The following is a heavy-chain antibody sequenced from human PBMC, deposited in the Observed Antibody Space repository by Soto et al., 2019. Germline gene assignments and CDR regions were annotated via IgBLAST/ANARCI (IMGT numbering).Heavy chain of an antibody. Sequence: GSLRLSCAASGFSFSTYSMNWVRQAPGKGLEWVSSISSRGDTYYADSVKGRFTISRDNAKNSVSLQMDSLRAEDAAVYYCAREENAWPLAYGLDVWGQGTTVTVSS. CDR1: GFSFSTYS. V-gene: IGHV3-21*01. CDR2: ISSRGDT. CDR3: AREENAWPLAYGLDV. J-gene: IGHJ6*02. D-gene: IGHD2-2*01.